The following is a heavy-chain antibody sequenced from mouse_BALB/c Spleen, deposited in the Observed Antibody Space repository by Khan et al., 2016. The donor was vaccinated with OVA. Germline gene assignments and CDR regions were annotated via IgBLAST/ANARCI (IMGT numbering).Heavy chain of an antibody. J-gene: IGHJ3*01. CDR2: INHSSGYN. CDR1: GYIFTSYM. D-gene: IGHD1-1*01. CDR3: ARGGYGSFGY. Sequence: QVQLQQSGAELARPGASVKMSCKASGYIFTSYMMNWVKQRPGQGLEWIGDINHSSGYNNYNQKFKDKATLTADKSSSTAYMQLSSLTSEDSAVYYCARGGYGSFGYWGQGTLVTVSA. V-gene: IGHV1-4*01.